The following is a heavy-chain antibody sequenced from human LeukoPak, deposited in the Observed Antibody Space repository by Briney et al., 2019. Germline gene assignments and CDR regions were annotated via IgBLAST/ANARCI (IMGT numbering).Heavy chain of an antibody. CDR1: GGSISSGNYY. V-gene: IGHV4-61*02. Sequence: TLSLTCTVSGGSISSGNYYWSWIRQPAGKGLEWIGRIYTSGSTNYNPSLKSRVTISVDTSKNQFSLKLSSVTAADTAVYYCARDYIYYNSSGYYSHAFDIWGQGTMVTVSS. J-gene: IGHJ3*02. CDR2: IYTSGST. CDR3: ARDYIYYNSSGYYSHAFDI. D-gene: IGHD3-22*01.